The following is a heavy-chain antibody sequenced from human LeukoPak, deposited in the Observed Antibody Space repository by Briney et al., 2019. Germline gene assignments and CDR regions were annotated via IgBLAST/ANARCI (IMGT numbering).Heavy chain of an antibody. D-gene: IGHD6-13*01. CDR3: ARDRREYIAAAGPPDFDY. J-gene: IGHJ4*02. Sequence: ASVKVSCKTSGYTFTSYGINWVRQAPGQGLEWMGRISAHNGNANYAQKFQGRVTMTTDTLATTAYMELRSLRSDGTAVYYCARDRREYIAAAGPPDFDYWGQGTLVTVSS. CDR1: GYTFTSYG. V-gene: IGHV1-18*01. CDR2: ISAHNGNA.